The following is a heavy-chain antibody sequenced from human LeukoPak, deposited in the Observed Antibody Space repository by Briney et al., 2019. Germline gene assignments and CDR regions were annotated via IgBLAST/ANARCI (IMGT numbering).Heavy chain of an antibody. D-gene: IGHD6-13*01. Sequence: SETLSLTCTVAGGSPSSLSNYWGWIRQPPGKGLEWIGSVYSRGTTYYNPSLRSRVTISIDTSKNQFSLRLNSVTASDTSVYYCARTSAAVGPLSFARRVQGILVTVSS. V-gene: IGHV4-39*01. CDR3: ARTSAAVGPLSFAR. CDR1: GGSPSSLSNY. J-gene: IGHJ4*02. CDR2: VYSRGTT.